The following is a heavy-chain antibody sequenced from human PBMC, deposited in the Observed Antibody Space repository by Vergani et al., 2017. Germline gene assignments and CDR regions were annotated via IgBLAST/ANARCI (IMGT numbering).Heavy chain of an antibody. J-gene: IGHJ6*02. V-gene: IGHV1-69*01. Sequence: QVQLVQSGAEVKKPGSSVKVSCKASGGTFSSYAISWVRQAPGQGLEWMGGIIPIFGTANYAQKFQGRVTITADESTSTAYMELSSLRSEDTAVYYCARDCSADYSDGPDYYYYYGMDVWGQGTTVTVSS. CDR2: IIPIFGTA. CDR3: ARDCSADYSDGPDYYYYYGMDV. D-gene: IGHD4-11*01. CDR1: GGTFSSYA.